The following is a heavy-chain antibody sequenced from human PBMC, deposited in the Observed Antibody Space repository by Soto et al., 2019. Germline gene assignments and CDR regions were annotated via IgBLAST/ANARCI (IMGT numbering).Heavy chain of an antibody. CDR2: LSRGDER. D-gene: IGHD3-16*01. CDR1: GAPITTTKW. CDR3: ATQTISYTWGV. V-gene: IGHV4-4*02. Sequence: QVQLQESGPGLVKPSETLSITCTVSGAPITTTKWWAWVRLPPGKGLEWIGELSRGDERSSNPSLEGRFTMSLDKSNNHFSLKLTSVTAADTAIYHCATQTISYTWGVWGRGTSVTVSS. J-gene: IGHJ6*02.